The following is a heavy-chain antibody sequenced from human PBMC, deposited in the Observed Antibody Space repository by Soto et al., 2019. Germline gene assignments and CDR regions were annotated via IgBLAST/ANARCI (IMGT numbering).Heavy chain of an antibody. CDR1: GGSISSGGYY. CDR2: IYYSGST. Sequence: SETLSLTCTVSGGSISSGGYYWSWIRQHPGKGLEWIGYIYYSGSTYYNPSLKSRVTISVDTSKNQFSLKLSSVTAADTAVYYRARDIMGYSYQTRYYYYGMDVWGQGTKVTVSS. J-gene: IGHJ6*02. V-gene: IGHV4-31*03. CDR3: ARDIMGYSYQTRYYYYGMDV. D-gene: IGHD5-18*01.